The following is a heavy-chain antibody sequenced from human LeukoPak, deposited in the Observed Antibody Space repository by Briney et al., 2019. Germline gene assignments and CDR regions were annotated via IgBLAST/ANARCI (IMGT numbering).Heavy chain of an antibody. J-gene: IGHJ4*02. Sequence: GGSLRLSCAASGFSFSSYAMSWVRPAPGKGLEWVSAISGSGGNTYYADSVRGRFTISRDNSKNTLYLQMNSLRAEDTAIYYCAKVSWANYFDYWGREPWSPSPQ. CDR1: GFSFSSYA. CDR2: ISGSGGNT. V-gene: IGHV3-23*01. CDR3: AKVSWANYFDY. D-gene: IGHD6-13*01.